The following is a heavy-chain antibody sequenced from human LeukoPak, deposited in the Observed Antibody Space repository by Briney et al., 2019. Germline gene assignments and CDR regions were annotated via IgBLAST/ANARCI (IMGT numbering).Heavy chain of an antibody. Sequence: GASVKVSCKASGGTFSSYAISWVRQAPGQGLEWMGGIIPIFGTANYAQKLQGRVTMTTDTSTSTAYMELRSLRSDDTAVYYCARVKIAGANDYWGQGTLVTVSS. V-gene: IGHV1-69*05. CDR3: ARVKIAGANDY. CDR2: IIPIFGTA. J-gene: IGHJ4*02. CDR1: GGTFSSYA. D-gene: IGHD3-22*01.